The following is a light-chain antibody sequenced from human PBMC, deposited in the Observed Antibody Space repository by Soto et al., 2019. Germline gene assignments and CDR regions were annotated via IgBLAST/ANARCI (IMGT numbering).Light chain of an antibody. CDR2: GTG. J-gene: IGKJ2*01. CDR1: QSVSRSY. CDR3: QQYSSTPHT. Sequence: EIVLTQSPGTLSLSPGQRATLSCRASQSVSRSYLAWYQHKRGQAPRLLMFGTGSRATGIPDRFSGTWSGTDFTLIINRLEPEDFAVYYCQQYSSTPHTFGQGTKLEIK. V-gene: IGKV3-20*01.